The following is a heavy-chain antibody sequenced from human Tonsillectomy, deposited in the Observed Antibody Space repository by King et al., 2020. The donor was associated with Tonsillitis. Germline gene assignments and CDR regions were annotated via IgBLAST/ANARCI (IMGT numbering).Heavy chain of an antibody. D-gene: IGHD2-8*01. CDR3: AGDNGISDWCDP. J-gene: IGHJ5*02. CDR2: INTDSTTF. V-gene: IGHV3-48*01. Sequence: QLVQSGGGLVQPGVSLRLSCTASDFTFSAYSMNWVRQAPGRGLEGLSYINTDSTTFYYADSVKGRFTISRDNAKNSVTLQMNSLRPEDTAVYYFAGDNGISDWCDPWGQGTLVTVSS. CDR1: DFTFSAYS.